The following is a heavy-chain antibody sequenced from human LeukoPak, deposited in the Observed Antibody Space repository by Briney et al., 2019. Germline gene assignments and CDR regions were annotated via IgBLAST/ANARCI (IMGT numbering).Heavy chain of an antibody. D-gene: IGHD4-17*01. CDR3: ARRSTVTRDVDI. V-gene: IGHV3-66*04. CDR2: IYSGGDT. CDR1: GFTVSNNY. Sequence: GGSLRLSCAASGFTVSNNYMIWVRQAPGKGLEWVSGIYSGGDTYYADSVKSRFTISRDNSKNTVYLQVNCLRAEYTAVYYCARRSTVTRDVDIWGQGTMVTVSS. J-gene: IGHJ3*02.